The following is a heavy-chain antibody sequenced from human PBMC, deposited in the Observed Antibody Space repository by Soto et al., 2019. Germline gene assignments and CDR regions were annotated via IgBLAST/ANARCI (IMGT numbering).Heavy chain of an antibody. CDR3: GRARYSGLTDY. CDR2: IKQDGSEK. J-gene: IGHJ4*02. CDR1: GFTFSSYW. V-gene: IGHV3-7*01. D-gene: IGHD1-26*01. Sequence: EVQLVESGGGLVQPGGSLRLSCAASGFTFSSYWMSWVRQAPGKGLEWVANIKQDGSEKYYVDSVKGRFTISRDNAKNSLYLQMNSLRAEDTAVYYCGRARYSGLTDYWGQGNLVTVSS.